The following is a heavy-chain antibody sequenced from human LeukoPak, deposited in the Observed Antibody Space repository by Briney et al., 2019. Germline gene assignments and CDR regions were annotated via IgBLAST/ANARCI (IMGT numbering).Heavy chain of an antibody. CDR2: ISSSSSYI. J-gene: IGHJ4*02. Sequence: GGSLRLSCAASGFTFSSYSMNWVRQAPGKGLEWVSSISSSSSYIYYADSVKGRFTISRDNAKNSLYLQMDSLRAEDTAVYYCARDQPIAVAGYFDYWGQGTLVTVSS. CDR3: ARDQPIAVAGYFDY. D-gene: IGHD6-19*01. V-gene: IGHV3-21*01. CDR1: GFTFSSYS.